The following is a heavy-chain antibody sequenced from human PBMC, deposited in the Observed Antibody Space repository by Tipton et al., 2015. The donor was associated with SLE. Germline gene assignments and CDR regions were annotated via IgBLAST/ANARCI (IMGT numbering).Heavy chain of an antibody. CDR3: AKDGYSRPPDY. CDR1: GFTFSSYS. V-gene: IGHV3-21*01. CDR2: ISSSSSYI. J-gene: IGHJ4*02. D-gene: IGHD4-11*01. Sequence: GSLRLSCAASGFTFSSYSMNWVRQAPGKGLEWVSSISSSSSYIYYADSVKGRFTISRDNSKNTLYLQMNSLRPEDTAVYYCAKDGYSRPPDYWGQGTLVTVSS.